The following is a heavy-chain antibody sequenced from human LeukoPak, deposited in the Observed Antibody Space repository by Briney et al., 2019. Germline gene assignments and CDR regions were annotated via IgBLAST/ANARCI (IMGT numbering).Heavy chain of an antibody. CDR1: GFTFRKHA. Sequence: AGGSLRLSCAASGFTFRKHAMNWVRQAPGKGLEWVSYISSSSSTIYYADSVKGRFTISRDNAKNSLYLQMNSLRAEDTAVYYCASEGGYSYGPKAIDYWGQGTLVTVSS. CDR3: ASEGGYSYGPKAIDY. D-gene: IGHD5-18*01. CDR2: ISSSSSTI. J-gene: IGHJ4*02. V-gene: IGHV3-48*01.